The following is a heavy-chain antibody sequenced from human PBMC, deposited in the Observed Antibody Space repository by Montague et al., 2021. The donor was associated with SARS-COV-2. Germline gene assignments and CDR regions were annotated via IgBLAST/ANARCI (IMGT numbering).Heavy chain of an antibody. CDR2: ISTIGGSR. CDR1: GFSFSNYA. CDR3: ARGGTYPHYFFDS. D-gene: IGHD1-26*01. Sequence: SLRLSCAASGFSFSNYAMHWVRQAPGKGLEYVSGISTIGGSRYYTDSVKGRFTIPRDNSKNMVFLQMDSLRSEDMAVYYCARGGTYPHYFFDSWGQGALVTVSS. J-gene: IGHJ4*02. V-gene: IGHV3-64*02.